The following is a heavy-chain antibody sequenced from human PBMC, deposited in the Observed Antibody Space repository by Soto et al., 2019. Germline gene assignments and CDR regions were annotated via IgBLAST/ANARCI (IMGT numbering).Heavy chain of an antibody. V-gene: IGHV3-74*01. CDR3: AGDPRNYSTGYRGGMDV. CDR2: INSDGSST. J-gene: IGHJ6*02. CDR1: GFTFSSYW. Sequence: GGSLRLSCAASGFTFSSYWMHWVRQAPGKGLVWVSRINSDGSSTSYADSVKGRFTISRDNAKNTLYLQMNSLRAEDTAVYYCAGDPRNYSTGYRGGMDVWGQGTTVTVSS. D-gene: IGHD4-4*01.